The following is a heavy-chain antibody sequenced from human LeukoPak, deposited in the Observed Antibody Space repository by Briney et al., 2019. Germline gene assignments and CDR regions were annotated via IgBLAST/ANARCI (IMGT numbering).Heavy chain of an antibody. CDR3: ARDGSLGY. Sequence: GASVKVSCKASGYTFTDYYIHWGRQAPGQGLEWMGWINSNSGATNYAQKFQGRVTVTRDTSISTAYMELTRLGSDDTAVYYCARDGSLGYWGQGTLLTVSS. CDR2: INSNSGAT. J-gene: IGHJ4*02. V-gene: IGHV1-2*02. D-gene: IGHD5-12*01. CDR1: GYTFTDYY.